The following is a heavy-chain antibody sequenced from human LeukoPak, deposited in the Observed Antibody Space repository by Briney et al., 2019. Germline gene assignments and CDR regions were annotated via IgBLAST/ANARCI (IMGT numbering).Heavy chain of an antibody. V-gene: IGHV4-34*01. CDR1: GGSFSGYY. D-gene: IGHD3-3*01. CDR3: ARRRAIFGVVIIDY. J-gene: IGHJ4*02. CDR2: INHSGST. Sequence: PSETLSLTCAVYGGSFSGYYWSWIRQPPGKGPEWIGEINHSGSTNYNPSLKSRVTISVDTSKNQFSLKLSSVTAADTAVCYCARRRAIFGVVIIDYWGQGTLVTVSS.